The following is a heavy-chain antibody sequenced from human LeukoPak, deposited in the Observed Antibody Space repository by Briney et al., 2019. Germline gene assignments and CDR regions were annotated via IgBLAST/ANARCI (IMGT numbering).Heavy chain of an antibody. CDR2: IYYSGRT. J-gene: IGHJ5*02. D-gene: IGHD5-12*01. CDR3: ARHGYSGYDYWFDP. Sequence: SETLSLTCTVSGGSISSYYWSCIRQPPGKGLEWIGYIYYSGRTNYNPSLKSRVTISVDTSKNQFSLKLSSVTAADTAVYYCARHGYSGYDYWFDPWGQGTLVTVSS. V-gene: IGHV4-59*08. CDR1: GGSISSYY.